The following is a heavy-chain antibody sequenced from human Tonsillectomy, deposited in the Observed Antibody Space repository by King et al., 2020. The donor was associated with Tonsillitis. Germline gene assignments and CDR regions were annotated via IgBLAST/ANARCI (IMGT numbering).Heavy chain of an antibody. CDR2: ISVYSGDI. D-gene: IGHD1-26*01. V-gene: IGHV1-18*01. CDR1: GYTFSNYG. J-gene: IGHJ4*02. Sequence: QLVQSGPEVKKPGASVKVSCKASGYTFSNYGITWVRQAPGQGLEWMGWISVYSGDINYSQKVHGRVTMTTDTSTNTAYMELRSLRSDDTAIYYCTRDKAVGARDYWGQGTLVTVPS. CDR3: TRDKAVGARDY.